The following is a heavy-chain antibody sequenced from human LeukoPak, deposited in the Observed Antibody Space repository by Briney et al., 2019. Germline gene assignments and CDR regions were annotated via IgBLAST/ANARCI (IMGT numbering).Heavy chain of an antibody. CDR2: IKSKIDGGTT. CDR3: TTGYGHSDFDY. CDR1: GFTITNAR. Sequence: RAGGSLRLSCVASGFTITNARMGWVRQAPGKGLEWVGLIKSKIDGGTTDFAAPVKGRFTISIDDSKHTLYLQMNSLKSEDTGVYYCTTGYGHSDFDYWGQRTLVTVSS. V-gene: IGHV3-15*01. J-gene: IGHJ4*02. D-gene: IGHD3-3*02.